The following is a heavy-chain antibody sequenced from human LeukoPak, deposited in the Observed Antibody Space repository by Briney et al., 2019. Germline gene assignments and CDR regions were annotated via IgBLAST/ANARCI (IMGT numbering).Heavy chain of an antibody. Sequence: SETLSLTCTVSGGSISSYYWSWIRRPPGKGLEWIGYIYYSGSTNYNPSLKSRVTISVDTSKNQFSLKLSSVTAADTAVYYCARAPRHCSGGSCYLNWFDPWGQGTLVTVSS. D-gene: IGHD2-15*01. CDR3: ARAPRHCSGGSCYLNWFDP. CDR1: GGSISSYY. J-gene: IGHJ5*02. V-gene: IGHV4-59*01. CDR2: IYYSGST.